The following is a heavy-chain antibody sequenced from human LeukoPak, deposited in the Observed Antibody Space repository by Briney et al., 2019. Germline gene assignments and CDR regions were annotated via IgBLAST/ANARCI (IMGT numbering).Heavy chain of an antibody. Sequence: GGSLRLSCAASGFTFSSYGMHWVRQAPGKGLEWVAVISYDGSNKYYADSVKGRFTISSDNSKNTLYLQMNSLRAEDTAVYYCAKSSSWSPTFDYWGQGTLVTVSS. CDR3: AKSSSWSPTFDY. CDR1: GFTFSSYG. CDR2: ISYDGSNK. V-gene: IGHV3-30*18. D-gene: IGHD6-13*01. J-gene: IGHJ4*02.